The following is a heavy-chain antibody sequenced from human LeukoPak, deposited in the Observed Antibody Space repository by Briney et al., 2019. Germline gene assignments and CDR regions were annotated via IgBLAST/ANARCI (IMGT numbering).Heavy chain of an antibody. CDR1: GYSISGGYY. V-gene: IGHV4-38-2*02. J-gene: IGHJ4*02. D-gene: IGHD6-6*01. CDR3: AREPPSSPDY. CDR2: IYHSGST. Sequence: SETLSLTCTVSGYSISGGYYWGWIRQPPGKGLEWIGSIYHSGSTYYNPSLKSRVTISVDTSKNQFSLKLSSVTAADTAVYYCAREPPSSPDYWGQGTLVTVSS.